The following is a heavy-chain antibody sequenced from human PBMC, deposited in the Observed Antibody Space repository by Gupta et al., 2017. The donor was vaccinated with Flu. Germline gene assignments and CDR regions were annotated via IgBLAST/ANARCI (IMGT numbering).Heavy chain of an antibody. CDR3: AALGATLDF. CDR2: MKPDGGER. Sequence: EVQLVESGGGVVQPGGSLILSCVASGFTFSTYWISWVHQAPGKGLEWVANMKPDGGERYYVASVKGRFTISRDNAKNSLYLQMNSLRGEDTAVYYCAALGATLDFWGRGTLVTVSS. CDR1: GFTFSTYW. D-gene: IGHD1-26*01. J-gene: IGHJ4*02. V-gene: IGHV3-7*01.